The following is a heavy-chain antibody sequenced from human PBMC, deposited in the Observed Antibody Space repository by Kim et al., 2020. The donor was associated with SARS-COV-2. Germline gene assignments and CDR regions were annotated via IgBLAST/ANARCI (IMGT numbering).Heavy chain of an antibody. D-gene: IGHD3-22*01. CDR3: AKDYYDSSGQNEGGDY. V-gene: IGHV3-30*18. Sequence: GGSLRLSCAASGFTFSSYGMHWVRQAPGKGLEWVAVISYDGSNKYYADSVKGRFTISRDNSKNTLYLQMNSLRAEDTAVYYCAKDYYDSSGQNEGGDYWGQGTLVTVSS. CDR2: ISYDGSNK. J-gene: IGHJ4*02. CDR1: GFTFSSYG.